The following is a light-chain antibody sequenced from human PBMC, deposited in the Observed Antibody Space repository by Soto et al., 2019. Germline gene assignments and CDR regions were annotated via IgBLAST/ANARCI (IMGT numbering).Light chain of an antibody. CDR1: QTISSS. CDR2: RAS. CDR3: QQYNSYSPYT. J-gene: IGKJ2*01. V-gene: IGKV1-5*03. Sequence: DIPMTQFPSTLSASIGDRVTITCRASQTISSSLAWYQQKPGKALKLLIYRASSLETGVPSRFSGSGSGTEFTLTISSLQPDDFATYYCQQYNSYSPYTFGQGTRLEIK.